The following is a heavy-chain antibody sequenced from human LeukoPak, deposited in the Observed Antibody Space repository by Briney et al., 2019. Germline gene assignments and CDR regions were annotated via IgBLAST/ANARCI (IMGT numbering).Heavy chain of an antibody. CDR1: GFTFSSNS. D-gene: IGHD7-27*01. CDR3: ARQGYAGHGDPYFDY. Sequence: GGSLRLSCAASGFTFSSNSMNWVRQAPGKGLEWVSYISSTGGTIYYADSMKGRFTISRDNSKNTLYLQMNSLRAEDTAVYYCARQGYAGHGDPYFDYWGQGTLVTVSS. J-gene: IGHJ4*02. V-gene: IGHV3-48*01. CDR2: ISSTGGTI.